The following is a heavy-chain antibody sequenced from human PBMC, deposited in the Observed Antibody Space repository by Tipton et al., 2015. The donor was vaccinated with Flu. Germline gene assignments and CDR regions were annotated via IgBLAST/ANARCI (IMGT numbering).Heavy chain of an antibody. J-gene: IGHJ4*02. CDR3: VRLFRGTYHIDY. D-gene: IGHD3-16*02. V-gene: IGHV1-2*02. CDR1: GYTFTGHY. CDR2: INPDSGDT. Sequence: QVQLVQSGAEVEKPGASVKVSCRASGYTFTGHYMHWVRQAPGQGPEWMGWINPDSGDTKYAQNFQGRVSMTRDTSLNTAYMELNRLTSDDTAVYYCVRLFRGTYHIDYWGQGTLVTVSS.